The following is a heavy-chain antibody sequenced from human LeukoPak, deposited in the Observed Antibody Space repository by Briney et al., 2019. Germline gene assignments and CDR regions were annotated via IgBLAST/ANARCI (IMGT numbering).Heavy chain of an antibody. V-gene: IGHV4-39*07. CDR1: SASINDTTNH. CDR3: AREWSGFDF. CDR2: LYYSGST. Sequence: SETLSLTCTVSSASINDTTNHWGWIRQPPGKGLEWIGSLYYSGSTYYNPSLKSRVTISVDTSKNQFSLKLSSVTAADTAVYYCAREWSGFDFWGQGIMVTVSS. J-gene: IGHJ3*01. D-gene: IGHD2-15*01.